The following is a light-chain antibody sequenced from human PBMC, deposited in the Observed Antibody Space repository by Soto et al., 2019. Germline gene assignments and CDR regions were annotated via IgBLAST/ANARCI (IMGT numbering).Light chain of an antibody. CDR3: AAWDDSLIASYV. J-gene: IGLJ1*01. V-gene: IGLV1-47*01. Sequence: QSVLTQPPSASGTPGQRVSISCSGSSSNIGSNYVYWYQQLPGTAPKLLIYRNNQRPSGVPDRFSSSKSGTSASLAISGLRSEDEADYYCAAWDDSLIASYVFGTGTKVTVL. CDR1: SSNIGSNY. CDR2: RNN.